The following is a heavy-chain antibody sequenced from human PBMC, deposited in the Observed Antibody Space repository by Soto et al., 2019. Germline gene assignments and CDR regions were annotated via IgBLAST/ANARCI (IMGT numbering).Heavy chain of an antibody. CDR2: INAGNGNT. D-gene: IGHD2-2*01. Sequence: ASVKVSCKASGYTFTSYAMHWVRQAPGQRLEWMGWINAGNGNTKYSQKFQGRVTITRDTPASTAYMELSSLRSEDTAVYYCARLRCSSTSCYYYYGMDVWGQGTTVTVSS. V-gene: IGHV1-3*01. CDR3: ARLRCSSTSCYYYYGMDV. CDR1: GYTFTSYA. J-gene: IGHJ6*02.